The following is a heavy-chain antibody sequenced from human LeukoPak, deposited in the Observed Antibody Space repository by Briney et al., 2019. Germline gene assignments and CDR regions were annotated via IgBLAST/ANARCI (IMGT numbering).Heavy chain of an antibody. Sequence: GGSLRLSCAASGFTFDDYAMHWVRQAPGKGLEWVSGISWNSGSIGYADSVKGRFTISRDNAKNSLYLQMNSLRAEDTALYYCAKGSTAMAPLGYWGQGTLVTVSS. J-gene: IGHJ4*02. CDR1: GFTFDDYA. CDR2: ISWNSGSI. D-gene: IGHD5-18*01. V-gene: IGHV3-9*01. CDR3: AKGSTAMAPLGY.